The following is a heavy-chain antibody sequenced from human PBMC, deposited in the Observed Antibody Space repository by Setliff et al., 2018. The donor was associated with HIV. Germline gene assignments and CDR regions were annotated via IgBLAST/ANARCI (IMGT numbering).Heavy chain of an antibody. CDR2: IKRDGSKA. V-gene: IGHV3-7*03. D-gene: IGHD5-18*01. Sequence: GGSLRLSCAASGFSFSNYAMTWVRQAPGKGLEWVADIKRDGSKAYYMDSVKGRFTISRDNPKNSLYLQMTSLRAEDTAVYYCARDDSNGNTDAFDIWGQGTTVTVSS. CDR1: GFSFSNYA. CDR3: ARDDSNGNTDAFDI. J-gene: IGHJ3*02.